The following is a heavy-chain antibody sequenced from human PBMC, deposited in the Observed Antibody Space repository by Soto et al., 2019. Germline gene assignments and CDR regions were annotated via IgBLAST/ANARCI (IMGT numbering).Heavy chain of an antibody. J-gene: IGHJ6*02. D-gene: IGHD5-18*01. Sequence: EVQLLESGGGLVQPGGSLRLSCAASGFTFSSYAMSWVRQAPGKGLEWVSAISGSGGSTYYADSVKGRFTISRDNSKNTLYRQMNSLRAEDTAVYYCAKGVDTAMVYVDYGMDVWGQGTTVTVSS. CDR1: GFTFSSYA. CDR3: AKGVDTAMVYVDYGMDV. V-gene: IGHV3-23*01. CDR2: ISGSGGST.